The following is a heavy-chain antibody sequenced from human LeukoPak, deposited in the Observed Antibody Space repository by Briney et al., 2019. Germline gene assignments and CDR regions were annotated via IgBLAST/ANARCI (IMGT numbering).Heavy chain of an antibody. CDR2: IYSGGST. D-gene: IGHD6-13*01. V-gene: IGHV3-53*01. Sequence: GGSLRLSCAASGFIFSNFAMSWVRQAPGKGLEWVSVIYSGGSTYYADSVKGRFTISRHNSKNTLYLQMNSLRPEDTAVYYCARAKGSSSWHYYYGMDVWGQGTTVTVSS. CDR3: ARAKGSSSWHYYYGMDV. CDR1: GFIFSNFA. J-gene: IGHJ6*02.